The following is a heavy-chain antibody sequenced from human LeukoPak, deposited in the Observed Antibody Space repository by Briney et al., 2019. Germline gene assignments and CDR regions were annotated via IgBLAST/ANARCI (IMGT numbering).Heavy chain of an antibody. CDR3: ARDDSSGEPYFDH. CDR2: ISSSSSYI. Sequence: PGGSLRLSCAASGFTFSSYSMNRVRQAPGKGLEWVSSISSSSSYIYYADSVKGRFTISRDNAKNSLYLQMNSLRAEDTAVYYCARDDSSGEPYFDHWGQGTLVTVSS. J-gene: IGHJ4*02. CDR1: GFTFSSYS. D-gene: IGHD3-22*01. V-gene: IGHV3-21*01.